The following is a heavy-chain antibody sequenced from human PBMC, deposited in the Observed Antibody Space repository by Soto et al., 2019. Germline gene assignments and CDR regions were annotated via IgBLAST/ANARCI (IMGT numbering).Heavy chain of an antibody. CDR3: ARLNIETTHDSGEDY. Sequence: PGESLRISCKGAGYSFISYWSGWVSQMPGKGLEWMGIIYPGDSDTRYSPSFQGQVTISADKSISTAYLQWSSLKASDTAMYYCARLNIETTHDSGEDYWGQGTLVTVSS. V-gene: IGHV5-51*01. J-gene: IGHJ4*02. D-gene: IGHD7-27*01. CDR1: GYSFISYW. CDR2: IYPGDSDT.